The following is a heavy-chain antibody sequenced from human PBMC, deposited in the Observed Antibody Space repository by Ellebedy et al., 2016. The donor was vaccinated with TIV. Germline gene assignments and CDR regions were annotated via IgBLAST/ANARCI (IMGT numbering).Heavy chain of an antibody. CDR1: GFTFSSYS. V-gene: IGHV3-21*01. J-gene: IGHJ4*02. D-gene: IGHD3-10*01. CDR3: ARWFGEPDFDY. Sequence: GESLKISCAASGFTFSSYSMNWVRQAPGKGLEWVSSISSSSSYIYYADSVKGRFTVSRDNAKNSLYLQMNSLRAEDTAVYYCARWFGEPDFDYWGQGTLVTVSS. CDR2: ISSSSSYI.